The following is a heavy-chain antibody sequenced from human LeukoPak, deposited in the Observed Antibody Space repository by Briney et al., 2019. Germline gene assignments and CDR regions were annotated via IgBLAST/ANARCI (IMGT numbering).Heavy chain of an antibody. D-gene: IGHD4-17*01. CDR1: GFTVSSNY. CDR2: IYRGGDT. V-gene: IGHV3-53*01. J-gene: IGHJ6*02. Sequence: HPGGSLRLSCGASGFTVSSNYMSWVRQAPGKGLEWVSVIYRGGDTYYGDSVKGRFTISRDNAKNTLWLQMNSLRAEDTAVYYCAKGVTTVRIYYHGMDVWGQGTTVTVSS. CDR3: AKGVTTVRIYYHGMDV.